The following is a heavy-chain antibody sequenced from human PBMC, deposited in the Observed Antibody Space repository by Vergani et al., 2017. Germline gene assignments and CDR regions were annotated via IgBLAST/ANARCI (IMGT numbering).Heavy chain of an antibody. J-gene: IGHJ5*02. CDR2: IRSKANSYAT. Sequence: EVQLVESGGGLVQPGGSLKLSCAASGFTFSGSAMHWVRQASGKGLEWVGRIRSKANSYATAYAASVKGRFTISRDDSQNTAYLQMNSLKTEDTAVYYCTRTYCSSTSCEYNWFDPWGQGTLVTVSS. CDR1: GFTFSGSA. V-gene: IGHV3-73*01. CDR3: TRTYCSSTSCEYNWFDP. D-gene: IGHD2-2*01.